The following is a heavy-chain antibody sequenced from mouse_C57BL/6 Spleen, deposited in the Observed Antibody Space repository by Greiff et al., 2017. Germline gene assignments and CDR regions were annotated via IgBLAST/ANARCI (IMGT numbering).Heavy chain of an antibody. Sequence: VHLVESGPGLVQPSQSLSITCTVSGFSLTSYGVHWVRQSPGKGLEWLGVIWSGGSTDYNAAFISRMSISKDNSKSPVFFKMNTLQAHDTAIYYCARNNHYYGSGYAYFDVWGTGTTVTVSS. CDR3: ARNNHYYGSGYAYFDV. CDR2: IWSGGST. D-gene: IGHD1-1*01. V-gene: IGHV2-2*01. J-gene: IGHJ1*03. CDR1: GFSLTSYG.